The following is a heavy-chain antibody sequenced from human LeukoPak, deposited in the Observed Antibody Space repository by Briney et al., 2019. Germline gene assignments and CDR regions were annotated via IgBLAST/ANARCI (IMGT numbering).Heavy chain of an antibody. CDR2: IYHSGSA. Sequence: SETLSLTCSVSGYSISSGYYWGWIRQPPGKGLEWIGSIYHSGSAYYNPSLKSRVTISVDTSKNQFSLKLSSVTAADTAVYYCARAGGGYKYFDYWGQGTLVTVSS. CDR3: ARAGGGYKYFDY. V-gene: IGHV4-38-2*02. CDR1: GYSISSGYY. J-gene: IGHJ4*02. D-gene: IGHD5-24*01.